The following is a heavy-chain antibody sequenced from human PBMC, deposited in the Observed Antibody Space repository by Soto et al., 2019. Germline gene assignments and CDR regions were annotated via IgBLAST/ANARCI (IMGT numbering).Heavy chain of an antibody. Sequence: AASVKVSCKASGYTFTSYAMHWVRQAPGQRLEWMGWINAGNGNTKYSQKFQGRVTITRDTSASTAYMELSSLRSEDTAVYYCAREQQLVPYYYYGMDVWGQGTTVTVSS. CDR2: INAGNGNT. CDR1: GYTFTSYA. J-gene: IGHJ6*02. CDR3: AREQQLVPYYYYGMDV. V-gene: IGHV1-3*01. D-gene: IGHD6-13*01.